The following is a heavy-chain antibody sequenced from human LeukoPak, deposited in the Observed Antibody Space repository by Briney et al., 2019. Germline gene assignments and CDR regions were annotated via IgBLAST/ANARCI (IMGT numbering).Heavy chain of an antibody. CDR2: IIPIIWTA. CDR1: GGIFSNYV. CDR3: ATSSDAMTSTTFDI. J-gene: IGHJ3*02. D-gene: IGHD2-2*01. Sequence: SVKVSFHASGGIFSNYVFSWVRQAPGQGLEWMGGIIPIIWTANYAQKFQGRVTITVDESTSTAYLEVSTLRSEDTALYYCATSSDAMTSTTFDIWGQGTMVSVSS. V-gene: IGHV1-69*01.